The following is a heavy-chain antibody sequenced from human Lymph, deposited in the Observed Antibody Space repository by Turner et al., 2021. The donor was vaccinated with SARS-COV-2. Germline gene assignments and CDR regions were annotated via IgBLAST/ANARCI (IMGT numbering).Heavy chain of an antibody. D-gene: IGHD2-21*02. CDR2: IYYRGST. CDR1: GGSMNSNY. Sequence: QVQLQKSGHSLLRPLEPMSRTCTVSGGSMNSNYWSWIRQPAGKRLEWIGSIYYRGSTNYNPSLKSRVTISVDTSKNQCSLKLTSVTAADTAIYYGARETVNNWVDPWGQGILVTVAS. J-gene: IGHJ5*02. V-gene: IGHV4-59*01. CDR3: ARETVNNWVDP.